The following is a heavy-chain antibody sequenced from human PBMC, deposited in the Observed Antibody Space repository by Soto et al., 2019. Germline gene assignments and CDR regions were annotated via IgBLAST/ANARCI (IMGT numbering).Heavy chain of an antibody. CDR3: ARDRRYSNKAYYGMDV. Sequence: QVQLVQSGAEVKKPGSSVKVSCKASVGTFSSYAISWVRQAPGQGLEWMGGIIPIFATANYAQKFQGRVTITADKSTSTAYMELSSLRSEDTGVYYCARDRRYSNKAYYGMDVWGQGTTVTVSS. D-gene: IGHD4-4*01. CDR2: IIPIFATA. V-gene: IGHV1-69*06. J-gene: IGHJ6*02. CDR1: VGTFSSYA.